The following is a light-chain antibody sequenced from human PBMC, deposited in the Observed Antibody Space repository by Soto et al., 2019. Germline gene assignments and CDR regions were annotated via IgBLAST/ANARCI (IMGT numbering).Light chain of an antibody. CDR3: QHDGTSPHT. CDR2: GAS. Sequence: EIVLTQSPGTLSLSPGERDTLSCRASQSVNSNYLAWYHEKPGQVPRPLIYGASIRAAGVPDRLSGSGSGTDFTLTISRLEPEDYSVYYCQHDGTSPHTFGQGTKLEIK. CDR1: QSVNSNY. J-gene: IGKJ2*01. V-gene: IGKV3-20*01.